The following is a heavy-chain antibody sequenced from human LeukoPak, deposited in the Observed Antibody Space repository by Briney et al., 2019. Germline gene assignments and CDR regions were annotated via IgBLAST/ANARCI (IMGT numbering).Heavy chain of an antibody. D-gene: IGHD4-17*01. J-gene: IGHJ4*02. CDR3: ARDSGSGDLNYFDY. Sequence: SETLSLTCTVSGGSISSYYWSWIRQPPGKGLEWIGYIYYSGSTNYNPPLKSRVTISVDTSKNQFSLKLSSVTAADTAVYYCARDSGSGDLNYFDYWGQGTLVTVSS. CDR2: IYYSGST. V-gene: IGHV4-59*01. CDR1: GGSISSYY.